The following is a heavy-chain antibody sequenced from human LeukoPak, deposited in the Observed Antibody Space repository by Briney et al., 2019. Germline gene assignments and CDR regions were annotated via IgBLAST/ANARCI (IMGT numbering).Heavy chain of an antibody. J-gene: IGHJ5*01. CDR2: ISSRSTTI. Sequence: GGSLRLSCEASGFTFSGYTMNWVRQAPGKGLEWVSYISSRSTTIYYADSVKGRFTVSRDNAKNSSFLQMNSLRDEDTAVYYCARGNYYDSSGYHSGPDSWGQGTLVTVSS. D-gene: IGHD3-22*01. CDR3: ARGNYYDSSGYHSGPDS. V-gene: IGHV3-48*02. CDR1: GFTFSGYT.